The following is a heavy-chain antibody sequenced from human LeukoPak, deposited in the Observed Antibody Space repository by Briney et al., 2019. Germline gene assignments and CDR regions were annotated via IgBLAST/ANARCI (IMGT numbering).Heavy chain of an antibody. CDR3: ARDSRPLRFLEWLPLDV. V-gene: IGHV1-46*01. CDR1: GYTFTSYY. Sequence: ASVKVSCKASGYTFTSYYMHWVRQAPGQGLEWMGIINPSGGSTSYAQKFQGRVPMTRDMSTSTVYMELSSLGSEDTAVYYCARDSRPLRFLEWLPLDVWGKGTTVTVSS. CDR2: INPSGGST. D-gene: IGHD3-3*01. J-gene: IGHJ6*04.